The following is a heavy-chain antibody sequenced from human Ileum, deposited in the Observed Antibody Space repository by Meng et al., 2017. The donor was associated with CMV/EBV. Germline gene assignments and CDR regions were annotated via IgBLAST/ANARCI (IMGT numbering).Heavy chain of an antibody. CDR2: IKPNSGGT. V-gene: IGHV1-2*02. D-gene: IGHD2-2*02. J-gene: IGHJ5*02. CDR1: GSTLIDFY. Sequence: SGSTLIDFYIHWVRQAPGQGLEWMGWIKPNSGGTNYAQKFQGRVTMTRDTSISTACVELSRLRSDDTAVYFCAREHQLVYANYYFDPWGQGTLVTVSS. CDR3: AREHQLVYANYYFDP.